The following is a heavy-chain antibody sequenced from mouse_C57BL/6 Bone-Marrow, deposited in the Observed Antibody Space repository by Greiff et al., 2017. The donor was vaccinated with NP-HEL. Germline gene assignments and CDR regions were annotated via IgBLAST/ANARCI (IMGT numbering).Heavy chain of an antibody. CDR3: TRVRLSYFFFDY. Sequence: ESGEGLVKDGGSLKLSCAASGFTFSSYAMSWVRQTPEKRLEWVAYISSGGDYIYYADTVKGRFTISRDNARNTLYLQMSSLKSEDTAMYYCTRVRLSYFFFDYWGQGTTLTVSS. CDR2: ISSGGDYI. V-gene: IGHV5-9-1*02. D-gene: IGHD2-12*01. CDR1: GFTFSSYA. J-gene: IGHJ2*01.